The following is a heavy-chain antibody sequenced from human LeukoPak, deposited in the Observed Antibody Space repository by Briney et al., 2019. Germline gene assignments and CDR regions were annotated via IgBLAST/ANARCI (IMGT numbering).Heavy chain of an antibody. CDR1: GYTFTNYY. D-gene: IGHD2-15*01. J-gene: IGHJ4*02. V-gene: IGHV1-2*02. CDR2: IVPDTGGV. CDR3: ATEDKDCSGGNCGKF. Sequence: ASVTVSCKTSGYTFTNYYVHWVRQAPGQGLEWMGYIVPDTGGVDYDQRFQGRVAMTRDKSISTVYMELTSLKSDDTAVYYCATEDKDCSGGNCGKFWGQGTLVTVSS.